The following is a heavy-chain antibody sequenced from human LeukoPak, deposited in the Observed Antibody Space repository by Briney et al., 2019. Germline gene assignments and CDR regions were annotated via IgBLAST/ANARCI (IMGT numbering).Heavy chain of an antibody. J-gene: IGHJ4*02. CDR1: GGSISSGGYS. CDR2: IYHSGST. D-gene: IGHD2-21*02. CDR3: ARSSVGSLVVTLFDY. V-gene: IGHV4-30-2*01. Sequence: KPSQTLSLTCAVSGGSISSGGYSWSWIRQPPGKGLEWIGYIYHSGSTCYNPSLKSRVTISVDRSKNQFSLKLSSVTAADTAVYYCARSSVGSLVVTLFDYWGQGTLVTVSS.